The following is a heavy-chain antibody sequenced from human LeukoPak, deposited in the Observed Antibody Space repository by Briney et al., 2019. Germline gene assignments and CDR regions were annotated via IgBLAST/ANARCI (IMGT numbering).Heavy chain of an antibody. Sequence: PSETLSLTCTVSGGSISSSPYYWGWIRQPPGKGLEWIGSIYYSGTTHYSPSLESRVTISVDTSRNQFSLKLASVTAADTAIYYCAKGAGGFSYYNWFDPWGQGTLVTVSS. V-gene: IGHV4-39*07. CDR2: IYYSGTT. CDR1: GGSISSSPYY. CDR3: AKGAGGFSYYNWFDP. D-gene: IGHD5-18*01. J-gene: IGHJ5*02.